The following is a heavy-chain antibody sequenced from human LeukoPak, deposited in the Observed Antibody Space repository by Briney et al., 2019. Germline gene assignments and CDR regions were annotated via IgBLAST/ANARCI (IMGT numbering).Heavy chain of an antibody. D-gene: IGHD1-26*01. V-gene: IGHV4-39*01. Sequence: PSETLSLTCTASGDSISGGTFYWGWVRQPPGQGLEWIGSIHFNGNTYYNPSLKSPVTISVDMPKNQFSLNLSSVTVADTAVYYCAGRVGATIWTGLHFWGQGILVTVSS. J-gene: IGHJ4*02. CDR3: AGRVGATIWTGLHF. CDR1: GDSISGGTFY. CDR2: IHFNGNT.